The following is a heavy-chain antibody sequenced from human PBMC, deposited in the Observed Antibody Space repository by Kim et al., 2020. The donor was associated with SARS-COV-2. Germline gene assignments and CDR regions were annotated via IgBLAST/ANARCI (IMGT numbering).Heavy chain of an antibody. CDR2: SYSSGST. CDR3: ARYSSGVRGFDF. Sequence: SETLSLTCTVSAGSITDYYWSWIRQPPGKGLEWIGYSYSSGSTYYNPSLKSRVSISVDTSKKQFSLRLTSVTAADTAGYFCARYSSGVRGFDFWGQGT. J-gene: IGHJ4*02. CDR1: AGSITDYY. V-gene: IGHV4-59*08. D-gene: IGHD6-19*01.